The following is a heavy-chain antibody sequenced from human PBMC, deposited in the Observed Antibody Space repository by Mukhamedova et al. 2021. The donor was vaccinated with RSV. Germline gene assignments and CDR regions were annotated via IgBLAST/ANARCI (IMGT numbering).Heavy chain of an antibody. V-gene: IGHV3-21*06. CDR2: ISGSGSHI. CDR3: ARDFGAAADRGWFDP. Sequence: GLEWVSSISGSGSHIYYADSMKGRFTISRDNAKNSLFLFMNSLRADDTAIYYCARDFGAAADRGWFDPWGQGTLVTVSS. D-gene: IGHD6-25*01. J-gene: IGHJ5*02.